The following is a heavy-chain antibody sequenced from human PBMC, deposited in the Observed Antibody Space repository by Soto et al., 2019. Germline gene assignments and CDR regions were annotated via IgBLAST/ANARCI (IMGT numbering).Heavy chain of an antibody. V-gene: IGHV4-61*01. Sequence: SETLSLTCTVSGGSVSSGSYYWSWIRQPPGKGLEWIGYIYYSGSTNYNPSLKSRVTISVDTSKNQFSLKLSSVTAADTAVDYCARGVIRIAARPVENNWFDPLGQGTLVTVSS. CDR1: GGSVSSGSYY. J-gene: IGHJ5*02. CDR3: ARGVIRIAARPVENNWFDP. CDR2: IYYSGST. D-gene: IGHD6-6*01.